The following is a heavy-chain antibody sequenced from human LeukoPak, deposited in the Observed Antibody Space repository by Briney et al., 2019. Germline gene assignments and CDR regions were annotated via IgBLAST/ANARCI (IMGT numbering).Heavy chain of an antibody. D-gene: IGHD3-3*01. CDR1: GYTFTGYY. V-gene: IGHV1-2*02. J-gene: IGHJ6*03. CDR2: INPNSGGT. Sequence: ASVKVSCKASGYTFTGYYMHWVRQAPGQGLEWMGWINPNSGGTNYAQKFQGRVTMTRDTSISTAYMALSRLRSDDTAVYYCARDSSADYDFWSGFMDVWGKGTTVTVSS. CDR3: ARDSSADYDFWSGFMDV.